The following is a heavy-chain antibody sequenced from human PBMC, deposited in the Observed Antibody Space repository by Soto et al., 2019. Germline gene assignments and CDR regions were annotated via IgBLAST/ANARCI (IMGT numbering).Heavy chain of an antibody. CDR3: ARDMYYDSSGSNDQFGP. J-gene: IGHJ5*02. CDR2: ISPIFGTA. V-gene: IGHV1-69*01. Sequence: QVQLVQSGAEVKKPASSGKGSCKASGGTFSSYAISWVRQAPGQGHERMGGISPIFGTANYAQKFQGRVTITADESTSTAYMELSSLRSEDTAVYYCARDMYYDSSGSNDQFGPWGQGTLVTVSS. D-gene: IGHD3-22*01. CDR1: GGTFSSYA.